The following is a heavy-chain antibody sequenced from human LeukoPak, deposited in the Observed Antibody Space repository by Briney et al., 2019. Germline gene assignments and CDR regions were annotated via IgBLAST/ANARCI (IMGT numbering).Heavy chain of an antibody. CDR1: GFTFSAYW. D-gene: IGHD3-10*01. CDR2: INTGGNDI. Sequence: PGGSLRLSCAASGFTFSAYWMHWVRQAPGKGLVWLSRINTGGNDITYADSVKGRFTISRDNAKNTLYLQMNSLRAEDTAVYYCAKDVESGRSADYWGQGTLVTVSS. CDR3: AKDVESGRSADY. J-gene: IGHJ4*02. V-gene: IGHV3-74*01.